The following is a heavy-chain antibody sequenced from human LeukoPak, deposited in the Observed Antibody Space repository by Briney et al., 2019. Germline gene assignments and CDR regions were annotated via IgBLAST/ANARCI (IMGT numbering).Heavy chain of an antibody. D-gene: IGHD3-22*01. CDR1: GYTFTGYY. Sequence: HGASVKVSCKASGYTFTGYYIHWVRQAPGQGLEWMGRINPNNGGTNYAQKFQGRVTMTRDMSMSTAYMELSRLRSVDTAVYYCAGEDNSGGYRPFDIWGQGTMVTVPS. CDR2: INPNNGGT. J-gene: IGHJ3*02. V-gene: IGHV1-2*06. CDR3: AGEDNSGGYRPFDI.